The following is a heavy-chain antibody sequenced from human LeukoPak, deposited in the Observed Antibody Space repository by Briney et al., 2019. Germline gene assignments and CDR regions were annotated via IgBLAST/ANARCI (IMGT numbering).Heavy chain of an antibody. J-gene: IGHJ4*02. V-gene: IGHV4-59*12. CDR1: GVSFTDAY. CDR2: ISSIGNT. D-gene: IGHD6-19*01. CDR3: ARSRYSSGWYGDY. Sequence: SETLSLTCTLSGVSFTDAYWHSIRQSPGKGLEWIGYISSIGNTDYTSSLKSRVTISVDTSKSQFSLKLSSVTAADTAVYYCARSRYSSGWYGDYWGQGTLVTVSS.